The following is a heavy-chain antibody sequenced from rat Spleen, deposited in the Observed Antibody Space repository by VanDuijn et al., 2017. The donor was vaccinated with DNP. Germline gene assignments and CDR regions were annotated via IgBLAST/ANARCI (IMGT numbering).Heavy chain of an antibody. Sequence: EVQLVESGGGLVQPGRSLKLSCSASGFTFSNYGMAWVRQAPTKGLEWVASISTGGGNTYYRDSVKGRFTISRDNAKNTLYLQMDSLRSEDTATYYCAREYPWAHYFDYWGQGVMVTVSS. J-gene: IGHJ2*01. V-gene: IGHV5S13*01. CDR2: ISTGGGNT. CDR3: AREYPWAHYFDY. CDR1: GFTFSNYG. D-gene: IGHD1-4*01.